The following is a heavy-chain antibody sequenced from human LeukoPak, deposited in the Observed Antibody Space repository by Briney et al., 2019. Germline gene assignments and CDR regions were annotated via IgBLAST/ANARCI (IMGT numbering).Heavy chain of an antibody. Sequence: ASVKVSCKASGYTFTSYGISWVRQAPGQGLEWMGWISAYNGNTNYAQKLQGRVTMTTDTSTSTAYMELRSLRSDDTAVYYCATIGITGTTGYYYYYMDVWGKGTTVTVSS. D-gene: IGHD1-7*01. CDR2: ISAYNGNT. CDR3: ATIGITGTTGYYYYYMDV. V-gene: IGHV1-18*01. CDR1: GYTFTSYG. J-gene: IGHJ6*03.